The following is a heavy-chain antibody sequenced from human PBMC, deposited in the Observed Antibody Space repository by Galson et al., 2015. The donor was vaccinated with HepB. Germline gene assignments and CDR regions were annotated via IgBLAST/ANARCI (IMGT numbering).Heavy chain of an antibody. CDR2: IDPSDSYT. Sequence: QSGAEVKKPGESLRISCKGSGYSFTSYWISWVRQMPGKGLEWMGRIDPSDSYTNYSPSFQGHVTISADKSISTAYLQWSSLKASDTAMYYCARLLDQLLPDDAFDIWGQGTMVTVSS. V-gene: IGHV5-10-1*01. CDR3: ARLLDQLLPDDAFDI. D-gene: IGHD2-2*01. J-gene: IGHJ3*02. CDR1: GYSFTSYW.